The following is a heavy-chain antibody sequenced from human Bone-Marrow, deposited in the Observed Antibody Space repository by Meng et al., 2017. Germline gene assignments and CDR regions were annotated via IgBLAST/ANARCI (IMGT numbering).Heavy chain of an antibody. CDR3: ARDEDISAAGKLFGDY. V-gene: IGHV1-2*06. CDR2: INPKSGDT. Sequence: ASVKASCKASGYTFPDYWLHWVRRAPGQGLEWMGRINPKSGDTHYAQRFQGRVTMTGDTSISTAYMELSGLRSDDTAMYYCARDEDISAAGKLFGDYWGQGTLVTVLL. J-gene: IGHJ4*02. D-gene: IGHD6-13*01. CDR1: GYTFPDYW.